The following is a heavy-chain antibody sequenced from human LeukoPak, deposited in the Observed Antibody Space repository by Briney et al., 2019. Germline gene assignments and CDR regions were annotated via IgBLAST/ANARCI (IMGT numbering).Heavy chain of an antibody. CDR1: GYTFTSYG. V-gene: IGHV1-18*01. J-gene: IGHJ4*02. Sequence: ASVKVSCKASGYTFTSYGISWVRQAPGQGLEWMGWISAYNGNTNYAQKLQGRVTVTTDTSTSTAYMELRSLRSDDTAVYYCARDLFTIFGVVIIAPSDYWGQGTLVTVSS. D-gene: IGHD3-3*01. CDR3: ARDLFTIFGVVIIAPSDY. CDR2: ISAYNGNT.